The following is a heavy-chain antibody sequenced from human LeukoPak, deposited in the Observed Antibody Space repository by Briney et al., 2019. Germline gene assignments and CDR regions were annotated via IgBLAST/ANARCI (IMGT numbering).Heavy chain of an antibody. D-gene: IGHD6-19*01. J-gene: IGHJ4*02. Sequence: PSETLSLTCTVSGGSISSSSYYWGWIRQPPGKGLEWIGSIYYSGSTYYNPSVKSRVTISVDTSKNQFSLKLSSVTAADTAVYYCARRGKAVAAPGGLFDYWGQGTLVTVSS. CDR3: ARRGKAVAAPGGLFDY. CDR1: GGSISSSSYY. V-gene: IGHV4-39*01. CDR2: IYYSGST.